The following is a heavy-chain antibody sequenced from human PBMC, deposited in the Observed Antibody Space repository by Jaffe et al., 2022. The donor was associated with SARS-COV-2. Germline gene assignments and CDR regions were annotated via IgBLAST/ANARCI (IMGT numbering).Heavy chain of an antibody. CDR3: AKDTAFWSGYYMRGEYYYYGMDV. J-gene: IGHJ6*02. CDR2: ISYDGSNK. CDR1: GFTFSSYG. Sequence: QVQLVESGGGVVQPGRSLRLSCAASGFTFSSYGMHWVRQAPGKGLEWVAVISYDGSNKYYADSVKGRFTISRDNSKNTLYLQMNSLRAEDTAVYYCAKDTAFWSGYYMRGEYYYYGMDVWGQGTTVTVSS. V-gene: IGHV3-30*18. D-gene: IGHD3-3*01.